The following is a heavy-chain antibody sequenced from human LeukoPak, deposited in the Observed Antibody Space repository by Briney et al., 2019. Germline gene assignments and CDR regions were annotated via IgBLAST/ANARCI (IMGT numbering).Heavy chain of an antibody. V-gene: IGHV4-61*02. CDR2: TYTSGIT. CDR3: VTYYRGTTSFAY. D-gene: IGHD1-1*01. J-gene: IGHJ4*02. Sequence: SETLSLTCAVSGGSISSGSYYWSWIRQPAGKGLEWIIRTYTSGITNYNPSRKRRVTISLDTCKNPCSLTLRSVTVADTDVYYCVTYYRGTTSFAYWGQGTLVTVSS. CDR1: GGSISSGSYY.